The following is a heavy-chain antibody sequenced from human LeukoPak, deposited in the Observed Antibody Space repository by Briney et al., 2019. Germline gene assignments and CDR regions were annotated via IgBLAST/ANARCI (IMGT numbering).Heavy chain of an antibody. J-gene: IGHJ4*02. CDR3: ARGPRYNITMVRGVIVPFDY. CDR1: GFTFTSYR. CDR2: ISSSSEYI. Sequence: GGSLRLSCAASGFTFTSYRMDWVRQAPGQGLEWVSCISSSSEYIYYADSVKGRFTISRDNSKNTVYLQMNSLRAEDTAVYYCARGPRYNITMVRGVIVPFDYWGQGTLVTVSS. V-gene: IGHV3-21*04. D-gene: IGHD3-10*01.